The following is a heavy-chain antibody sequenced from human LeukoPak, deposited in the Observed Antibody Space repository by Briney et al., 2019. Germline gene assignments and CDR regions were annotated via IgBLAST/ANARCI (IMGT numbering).Heavy chain of an antibody. CDR3: AKGRSSSSGSAFDI. D-gene: IGHD6-6*01. CDR1: GFTFSSYS. CDR2: ISSSSSYI. Sequence: PGGSLRLSCAASGFTFSSYSMNWVRQAPGKGLEWVSSISSSSSYIYYADSVKGRFTISRDNAKNSLYLQMNSLRAEDTALYYCAKGRSSSSGSAFDIWGQGTMVTVSS. J-gene: IGHJ3*02. V-gene: IGHV3-21*04.